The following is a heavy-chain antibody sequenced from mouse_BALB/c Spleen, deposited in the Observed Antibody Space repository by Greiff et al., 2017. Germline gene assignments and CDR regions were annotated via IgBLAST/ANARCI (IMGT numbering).Heavy chain of an antibody. CDR1: GFTFSSYG. V-gene: IGHV5-4*02. CDR2: ISDGGSYT. Sequence: EVQRVESGGGLVQPGGSLKLSCAASGFTFSSYGMYWVRQTPEKRLEWVATISDGGSYTYYPDSVKGRFTISRDNAKNNLYLQMSSLKSEDTAMYYCAREWVGWFAYWGQGTLVTVSA. CDR3: AREWVGWFAY. J-gene: IGHJ3*01. D-gene: IGHD1-1*02.